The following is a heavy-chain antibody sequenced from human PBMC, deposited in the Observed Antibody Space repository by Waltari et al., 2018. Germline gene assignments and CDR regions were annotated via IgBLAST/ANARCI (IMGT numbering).Heavy chain of an antibody. Sequence: QVQLVESGGGVVQPGRSLSLSCAASGFTFSSYAMHWVRQAPGKGLERVAVISYDGSNKYYADSVKGRFTISRDNSKNTLYLQMNSLRAEDTAVYYCARDLLDCSSTSCYLWMAYYYYYGMDVWGQGTTVTVSS. CDR3: ARDLLDCSSTSCYLWMAYYYYYGMDV. D-gene: IGHD2-2*01. CDR2: ISYDGSNK. CDR1: GFTFSSYA. V-gene: IGHV3-30*01. J-gene: IGHJ6*02.